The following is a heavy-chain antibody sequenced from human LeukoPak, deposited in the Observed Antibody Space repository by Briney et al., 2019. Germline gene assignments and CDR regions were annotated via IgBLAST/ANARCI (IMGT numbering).Heavy chain of an antibody. Sequence: GGSLRLSCAASGFTFSSYAMSWVRQAPGKGLEWVSGVSGSGDTTYYADSVKGRFTISRDNSKNTLFLQMKGLRAEDTARYYCAKGNGYNYIKYFDYWGQGTLVTVSS. D-gene: IGHD5-24*01. CDR1: GFTFSSYA. V-gene: IGHV3-23*01. CDR3: AKGNGYNYIKYFDY. CDR2: VSGSGDTT. J-gene: IGHJ4*02.